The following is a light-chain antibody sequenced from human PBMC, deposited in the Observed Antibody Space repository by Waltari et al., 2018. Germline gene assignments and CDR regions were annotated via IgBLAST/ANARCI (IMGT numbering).Light chain of an antibody. CDR1: QSVSSN. CDR2: AAS. V-gene: IGKV3-15*01. Sequence: EIVMTQSPATLSVSPGERATLSCRASQSVSSNLAWYQQRPGQAPRLLIYAASTRATGIPARFSGSGSGTEFTLTISSLQSEDFVVYYCQQYNNWPGFGGGTKVEIK. J-gene: IGKJ4*01. CDR3: QQYNNWPG.